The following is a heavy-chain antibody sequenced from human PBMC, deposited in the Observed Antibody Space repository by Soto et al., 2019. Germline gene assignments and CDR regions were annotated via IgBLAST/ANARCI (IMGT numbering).Heavy chain of an antibody. CDR2: IYDSGNT. Sequence: SETLSLTCGVSGNSITTYKWWTWVRQTPGKGLEWIGEIYDSGNTRYNPSLKSRVTISKDTSKNELSLKLNSVTVADTAVYYCATCQLGEYYYAMDIWGQGTTVTVSS. D-gene: IGHD7-27*01. CDR3: ATCQLGEYYYAMDI. J-gene: IGHJ6*02. V-gene: IGHV4-4*02. CDR1: GNSITTYKW.